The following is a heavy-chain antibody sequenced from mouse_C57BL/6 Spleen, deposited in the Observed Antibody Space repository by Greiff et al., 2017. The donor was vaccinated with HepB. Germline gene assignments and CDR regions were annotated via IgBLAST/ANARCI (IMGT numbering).Heavy chain of an antibody. CDR2: IYPGSGST. CDR1: GYTFTSYW. V-gene: IGHV1-55*01. J-gene: IGHJ2*01. Sequence: QVHVKQPGAELVKPGASVKMSCKASGYTFTSYWITWVKQRPGQGLEWIGDIYPGSGSTNYNEKFKSKATLTVDTSSSTAYMQLSSLTSEDSAVYYCARYGTVVSNFDYWGQGTTLTASS. D-gene: IGHD1-1*01. CDR3: ARYGTVVSNFDY.